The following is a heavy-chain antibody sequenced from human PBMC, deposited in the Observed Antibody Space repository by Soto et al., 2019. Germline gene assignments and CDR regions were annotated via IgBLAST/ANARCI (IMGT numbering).Heavy chain of an antibody. D-gene: IGHD3-10*01. CDR3: ARMGGNYRYVDS. V-gene: IGHV2-70*04. CDR1: GFSLNTERMR. CDR2: IDWDGDE. J-gene: IGHJ4*02. Sequence: SGPTLVNPTQTLTLTCTFSGFSLNTERMRMNWIRQPPGKALEWLARIDWDGDEFYSTSLKTRLSISKDTSKNQVVLTMTNMHPVETASYYCARMGGNYRYVDSWGQGTPVTVSS.